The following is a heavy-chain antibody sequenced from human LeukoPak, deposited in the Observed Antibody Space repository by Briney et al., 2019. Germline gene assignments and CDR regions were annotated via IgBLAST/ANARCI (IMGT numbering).Heavy chain of an antibody. CDR2: IGTAGDT. CDR3: ARGAVVGPFDY. J-gene: IGHJ4*02. CDR1: GFTFSSYD. V-gene: IGHV3-13*01. D-gene: IGHD6-19*01. Sequence: PGGSLRLSCAAAGFTFSSYDMHWVRQATGKGLEWASAIGTAGDTYYPGSVKGRFTISRENAKNSLYLQMNSLRAGDTGVYYCARGAVVGPFDYWGQGTLVTVSS.